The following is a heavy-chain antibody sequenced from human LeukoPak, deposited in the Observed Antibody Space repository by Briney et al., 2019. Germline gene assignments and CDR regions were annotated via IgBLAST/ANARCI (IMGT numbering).Heavy chain of an antibody. CDR1: GYGLSSYG. Sequence: GASVKVSCKASGYGLSSYGISWVRQAPGQGLEWMGGIIPMFGVPNYAQRFQGRVTITTDESTSTAYMALSSLRSDDTAVYYCARGTSVSHFDYWGQGTLVTVSS. CDR3: ARGTSVSHFDY. V-gene: IGHV1-69*05. J-gene: IGHJ4*02. CDR2: IIPMFGVP. D-gene: IGHD5/OR15-5a*01.